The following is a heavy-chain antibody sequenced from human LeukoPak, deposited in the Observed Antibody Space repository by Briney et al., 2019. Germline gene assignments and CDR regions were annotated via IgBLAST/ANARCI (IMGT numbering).Heavy chain of an antibody. CDR1: GGTFSSYA. Sequence: SVKVSCKASGGTFSSYAISWVRQAPGQGLEWMGRIIPILGIANYAQKFQGRVTITADKSTSTAYMELSSLRSEDTAVYYCAEVGGSSSEGDYWGQGTLVTVSS. CDR2: IIPILGIA. V-gene: IGHV1-69*04. CDR3: AEVGGSSSEGDY. D-gene: IGHD6-6*01. J-gene: IGHJ4*02.